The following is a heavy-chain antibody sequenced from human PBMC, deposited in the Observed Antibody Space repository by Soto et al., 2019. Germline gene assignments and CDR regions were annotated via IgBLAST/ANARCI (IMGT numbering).Heavy chain of an antibody. D-gene: IGHD2-2*01. J-gene: IGHJ4*02. Sequence: ELQLVESGGGLVQPGGSPRLSCAASGLTVSDNYMRWFRQAPGKGLEWVSLIYSGGGTEYADSVKGRFTISRDRSKNTLYLQMNRLRAADTGLYYCARDRHCYSTSCFGVWGQGTLVTVSS. CDR1: GLTVSDNY. CDR3: ARDRHCYSTSCFGV. V-gene: IGHV3-66*01. CDR2: IYSGGGT.